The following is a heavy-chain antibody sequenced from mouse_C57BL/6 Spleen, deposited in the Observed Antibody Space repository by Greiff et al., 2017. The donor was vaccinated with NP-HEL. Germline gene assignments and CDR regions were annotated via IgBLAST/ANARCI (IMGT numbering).Heavy chain of an antibody. J-gene: IGHJ4*01. CDR1: GFSLTSYG. V-gene: IGHV2-6*01. CDR3: ARSYDGYYDAMDY. Sequence: VQVVESGPGLVAPSQSLSITCTVSGFSLTSYGVHWVRQSPGKGLEWLGVIWGVGSTNYNSDLKSRLSISKDNSKSQVFLKMNSLQTDDTAMYYCARSYDGYYDAMDYWGQGTSVTVSS. CDR2: IWGVGST. D-gene: IGHD2-3*01.